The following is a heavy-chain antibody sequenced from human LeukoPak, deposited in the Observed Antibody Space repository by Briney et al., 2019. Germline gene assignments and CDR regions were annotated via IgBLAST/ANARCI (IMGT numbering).Heavy chain of an antibody. CDR2: ISYDGSNK. CDR3: AKDNRIGFGELFLYYCYYGMDV. CDR1: GFTFSSYG. Sequence: GGSLRLSCAASGFTFSSYGMHWVRQAPGKGLEWVAVISYDGSNKYYADSVKGRFTISRDNSKNTLYLQMNSLRAEDTAVYYCAKDNRIGFGELFLYYCYYGMDVWGQGTTVTVSS. V-gene: IGHV3-30*18. D-gene: IGHD3-10*01. J-gene: IGHJ6*02.